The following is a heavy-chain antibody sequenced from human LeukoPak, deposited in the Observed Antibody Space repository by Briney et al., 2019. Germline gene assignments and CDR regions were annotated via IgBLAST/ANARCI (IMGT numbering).Heavy chain of an antibody. CDR2: TYPSRRT. CDR3: ARDNLVVVAGWFDP. Sequence: SDTQSLICTVSVGFISIYYSSWTRQPAGEGREWIGYTYPSRRTNYYTPLQSRFTISVDKPKNHFSLKLSSVNAADPARYFGARDNLVVVAGWFDPWGQGTLVTVSS. CDR1: VGFISIYY. J-gene: IGHJ5*02. V-gene: IGHV4-4*07. D-gene: IGHD3-22*01.